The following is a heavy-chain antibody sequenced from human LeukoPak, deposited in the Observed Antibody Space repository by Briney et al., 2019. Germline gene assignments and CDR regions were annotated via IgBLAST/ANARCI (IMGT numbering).Heavy chain of an antibody. Sequence: PGGYLRLSCAASGFTFSNAWMNWVRQAPGKGLEWVGRIKSKTDGGTTDYAAPVKGRFTISRDDSKNTLYLQMNSLKTEDTAVYYCTTEDLWFGELLTDYWGQGTLVTVSS. J-gene: IGHJ4*02. D-gene: IGHD3-10*01. V-gene: IGHV3-15*07. CDR2: IKSKTDGGTT. CDR3: TTEDLWFGELLTDY. CDR1: GFTFSNAW.